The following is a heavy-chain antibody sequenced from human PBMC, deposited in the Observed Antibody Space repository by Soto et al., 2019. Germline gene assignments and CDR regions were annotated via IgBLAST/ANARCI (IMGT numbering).Heavy chain of an antibody. V-gene: IGHV1-69*13. CDR1: GGTFSSYA. D-gene: IGHD3-3*01. CDR3: ARRTRHDFWSSYYAYDYYYGMYV. J-gene: IGHJ6*02. Sequence: ASVKVSCKASGGTFSSYAISWVRQAPGQGLEWMGGIIPIFGTANYAQKFQGRVTITADESTRTAYMELSSLRSEDTAGHYCARRTRHDFWSSYYAYDYYYGMYVWGQETTVTVSS. CDR2: IIPIFGTA.